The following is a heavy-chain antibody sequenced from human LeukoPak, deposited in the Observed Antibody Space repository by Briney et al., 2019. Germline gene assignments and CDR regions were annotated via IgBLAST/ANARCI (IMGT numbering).Heavy chain of an antibody. CDR3: TRPGYGDYYYYYYMDV. CDR2: IRSKANSYAT. Sequence: GGSLRLSCAASGFTFSSYGMHWVRQASGKGLEWVGRIRSKANSYATAYAASVKGSFTISRDDSKNTAYLQMNSLKTEDTAVYYCTRPGYGDYYYYYYMDVWGKGTTVTVSS. J-gene: IGHJ6*03. CDR1: GFTFSSYG. D-gene: IGHD4-17*01. V-gene: IGHV3-73*01.